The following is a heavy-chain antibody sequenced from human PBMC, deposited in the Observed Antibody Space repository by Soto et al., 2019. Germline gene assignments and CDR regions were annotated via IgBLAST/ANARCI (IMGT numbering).Heavy chain of an antibody. Sequence: ASVKVSCKASGYTFTSYDINWVRQATGQGLEWMGWMNPNSGNTGYAQKFQGRVTMTRNTSISTAYMELSSVTAADTAVYYCARGVYGSNYWGQGTLVTVSS. D-gene: IGHD3-10*01. CDR3: ARGVYGSNY. CDR1: GYTFTSYD. J-gene: IGHJ4*02. CDR2: MNPNSGNT. V-gene: IGHV1-8*01.